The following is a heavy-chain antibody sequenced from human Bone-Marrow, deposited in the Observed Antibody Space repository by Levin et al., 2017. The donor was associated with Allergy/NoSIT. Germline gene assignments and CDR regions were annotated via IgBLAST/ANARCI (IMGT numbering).Heavy chain of an antibody. Sequence: ESLKISCTVSGGSISSYYWSWIRQPAGKGLEWIGRIYTSGSTNYNPSLKSRVTMSVDTSKNQFSLKLSSVTAADTAVYYCARGEPDYYDSSGYYYAEYFQHWGQGTLVTVSS. V-gene: IGHV4-4*07. CDR3: ARGEPDYYDSSGYYYAEYFQH. CDR2: IYTSGST. CDR1: GGSISSYY. J-gene: IGHJ1*01. D-gene: IGHD3-22*01.